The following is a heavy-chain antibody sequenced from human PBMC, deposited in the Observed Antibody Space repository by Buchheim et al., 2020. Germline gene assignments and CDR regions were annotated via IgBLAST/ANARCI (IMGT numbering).Heavy chain of an antibody. J-gene: IGHJ6*02. Sequence: EVQLVESGGGLVQPGGSLRLSCEASGFTFSSYGMSWVRQAPGKGLAWVANIKQDGSEKYYVASVKGRFTISRDNAKNSLYLQMNSLRAEDTAVYYCARDWGYSDANYGMDVWGQGTT. V-gene: IGHV3-7*01. CDR1: GFTFSSYG. D-gene: IGHD5-18*01. CDR3: ARDWGYSDANYGMDV. CDR2: IKQDGSEK.